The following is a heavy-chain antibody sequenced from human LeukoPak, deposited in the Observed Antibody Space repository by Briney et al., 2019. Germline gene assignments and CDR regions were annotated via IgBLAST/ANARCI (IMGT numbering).Heavy chain of an antibody. D-gene: IGHD3-22*01. CDR3: AKDSAVVVITGKTIDY. CDR1: GLTFKKYA. J-gene: IGHJ4*02. Sequence: GGSLRLSCAASGLTFKKYAMSWVRQAPGKGLEWVSFISGSGGSTYYADSVKGRFTISRDNSKSTLYLQMNSLRAEDTAVYYCAKDSAVVVITGKTIDYWGQGTLVTVSS. V-gene: IGHV3-23*01. CDR2: ISGSGGST.